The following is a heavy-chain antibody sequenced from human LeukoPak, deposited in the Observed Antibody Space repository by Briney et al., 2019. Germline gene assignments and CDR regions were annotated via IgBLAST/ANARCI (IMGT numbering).Heavy chain of an antibody. CDR1: GFPVSSNY. CDR3: ARGEGTNFDY. D-gene: IGHD3-10*01. Sequence: GGSLRLSCAASGFPVSSNYMSWVRQAPGKGLEWVSVIYSGGSTYYADSVKGRFTISRDNSKNTLYLQMNSLRAEDKVLYYSARGEGTNFDYWGQGTLVTVSS. J-gene: IGHJ4*02. CDR2: IYSGGST. V-gene: IGHV3-66*02.